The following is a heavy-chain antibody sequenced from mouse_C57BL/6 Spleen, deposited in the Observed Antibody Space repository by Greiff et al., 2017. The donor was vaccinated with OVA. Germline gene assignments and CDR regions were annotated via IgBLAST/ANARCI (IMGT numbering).Heavy chain of an antibody. CDR3: ARVGYYAMDY. J-gene: IGHJ4*01. CDR1: GFTFSDYG. V-gene: IGHV5-17*01. Sequence: EVKVVESGGGLVKPGGSLTLSCAASGFTFSDYGMHWVRQAPEKGLEWVAYISSGSSTIYYADTVKGRFTISRDNAKNTLFLQMTSLRAEDTAMYYCARVGYYAMDYWGQGTSVTVSS. CDR2: ISSGSSTI.